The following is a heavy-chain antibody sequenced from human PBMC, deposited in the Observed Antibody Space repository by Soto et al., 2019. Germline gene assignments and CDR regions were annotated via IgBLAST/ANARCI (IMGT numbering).Heavy chain of an antibody. D-gene: IGHD3-16*01. CDR2: IYYSGST. Sequence: ETLSLTCTVSGGSINYYYWSWIRQPPGKGLEWIGYIYYSGSTNYNPSLKSRVTISVDTSKNQFSLKLSSVTAADTAVYYCARRYGGNFDYWGQGTLVTVSS. CDR3: ARRYGGNFDY. CDR1: GGSINYYY. V-gene: IGHV4-59*01. J-gene: IGHJ4*02.